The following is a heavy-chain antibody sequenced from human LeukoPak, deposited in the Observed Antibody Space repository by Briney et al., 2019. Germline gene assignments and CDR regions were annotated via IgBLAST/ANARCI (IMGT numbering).Heavy chain of an antibody. CDR2: IYTSGST. D-gene: IGHD4-17*01. J-gene: IGHJ3*02. V-gene: IGHV4-4*07. CDR1: GGSISSYY. Sequence: SETLSLTCTVSGGSISSYYWSWIRQPAGKGLEWIGRIYTSGSTNYNPSLKSRVTMSVDTSKNQFSLKLSSVTAADTAVYYCARVRLRFDAFDIWGQRTMVTVSS. CDR3: ARVRLRFDAFDI.